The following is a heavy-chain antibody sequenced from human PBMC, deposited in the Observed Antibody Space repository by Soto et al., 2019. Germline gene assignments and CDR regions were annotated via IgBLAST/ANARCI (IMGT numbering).Heavy chain of an antibody. D-gene: IGHD1-26*01. CDR3: AKEGEWELYNWFDP. V-gene: IGHV3-30*18. CDR1: GFTFSSYG. Sequence: GGSLRLSCAASGFTFSSYGMHWVRQAPGKGLEWVAVISYDGSNKYYADSVKGRFTISRDNSKNTLYLQMNSLRAEDTAVYYCAKEGEWELYNWFDPRGQGTLVTVSS. J-gene: IGHJ5*02. CDR2: ISYDGSNK.